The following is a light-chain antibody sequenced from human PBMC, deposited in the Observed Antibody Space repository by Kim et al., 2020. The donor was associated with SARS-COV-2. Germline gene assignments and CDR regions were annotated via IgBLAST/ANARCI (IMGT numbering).Light chain of an antibody. CDR3: SAYGGSNNLV. CDR1: SSDVGGYMY. J-gene: IGLJ2*01. CDR2: EGT. V-gene: IGLV2-8*01. Sequence: GQSVTISCTGTSSDVGGYMYVSWYQQHPGKAPKLIIYEGTKRPSGVPDRFSGSKSGNTASLTVSGLQAEDEADYYCSAYGGSNNLVFGGGTKLTVL.